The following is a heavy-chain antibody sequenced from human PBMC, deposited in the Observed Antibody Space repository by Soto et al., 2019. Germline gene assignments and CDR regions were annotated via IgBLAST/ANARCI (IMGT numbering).Heavy chain of an antibody. CDR1: GFTFSSYA. CDR2: ISYDGSNK. J-gene: IGHJ6*02. Sequence: GGSLRLSCAASGFTFSSYAMHWVRQAPGKGLEWVAVISYDGSNKYYADSVKGRFTISRDNSKNTLYLQMNSLRAEDTAVYYCARDYLNSGSYYGYYYYGMDVWGQGTTVTVSS. D-gene: IGHD1-26*01. CDR3: ARDYLNSGSYYGYYYYGMDV. V-gene: IGHV3-30-3*01.